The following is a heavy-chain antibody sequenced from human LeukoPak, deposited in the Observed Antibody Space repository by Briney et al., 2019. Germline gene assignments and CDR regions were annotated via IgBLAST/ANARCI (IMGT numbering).Heavy chain of an antibody. D-gene: IGHD6-19*01. V-gene: IGHV1-18*01. Sequence: ASVKVSCKTSGYTFATYSINRVGQAPGQGLEWMGWISGYSGSTNYAQKLQGRVTMTTDTSTTTAYMELRSLKSDDTAVYYCARGHSSGRDYYFDTWGQGTLVTVSS. CDR1: GYTFATYS. CDR2: ISGYSGST. J-gene: IGHJ4*02. CDR3: ARGHSSGRDYYFDT.